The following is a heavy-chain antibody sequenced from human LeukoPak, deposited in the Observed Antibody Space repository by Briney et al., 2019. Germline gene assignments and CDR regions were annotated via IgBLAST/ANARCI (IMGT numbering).Heavy chain of an antibody. CDR2: IIPLYGTA. J-gene: IGHJ3*02. D-gene: IGHD3-9*01. CDR1: GGTFSSYA. Sequence: SVKVSCKASGGTFSSYAFSWVRQAPGQGLEWMGGIIPLYGTANYAQRFQGRVTMTRDMSTSTDYMELSSLRSEDTAVYFCAKDPRNILTGDYDDFDIWGQGTMVIVSS. CDR3: AKDPRNILTGDYDDFDI. V-gene: IGHV1-69*05.